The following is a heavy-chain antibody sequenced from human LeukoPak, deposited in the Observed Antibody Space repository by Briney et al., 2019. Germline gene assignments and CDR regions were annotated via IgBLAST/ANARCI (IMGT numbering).Heavy chain of an antibody. CDR2: ISYDGSNK. CDR1: GFTFSSYG. V-gene: IGHV3-30*18. J-gene: IGHJ4*02. CDR3: AKGPYYYDSSGPEDY. Sequence: GGSLRLSCVTSGFTFSSYGMHWVRLAPGKGLEWVAVISYDGSNKYYADSVKGRFTISRDNSKNTLYLQMNSLRAEDTAVYYCAKGPYYYDSSGPEDYWGQGTLVTVSS. D-gene: IGHD3-22*01.